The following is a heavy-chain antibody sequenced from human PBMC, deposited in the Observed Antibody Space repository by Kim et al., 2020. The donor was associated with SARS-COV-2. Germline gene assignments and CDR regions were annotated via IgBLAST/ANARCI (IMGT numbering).Heavy chain of an antibody. CDR1: GFTFSSYA. J-gene: IGHJ6*02. D-gene: IGHD3-10*01. CDR2: ISGSGGST. Sequence: GGSLRLSCAATGFTFSSYAMSWVRQAPGKGLEWVSAISGSGGSTYYADSVKGRFTISRDNSKNTQYLQMNSLRAEDTAVYYCSGGYGSGSPYYYYYGIDVWGQGTTVTVSS. CDR3: SGGYGSGSPYYYYYGIDV. V-gene: IGHV3-23*01.